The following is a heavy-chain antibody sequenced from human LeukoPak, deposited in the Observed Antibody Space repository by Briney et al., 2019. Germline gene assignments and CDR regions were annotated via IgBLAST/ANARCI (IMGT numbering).Heavy chain of an antibody. CDR3: ARDYGGNSDWFDP. D-gene: IGHD4-23*01. CDR1: GYTFTSYG. J-gene: IGHJ5*02. CDR2: ISAYNGNT. Sequence: ASVKVSCKASGYTFTSYGISWVRQAPGQGLEWMGWISAYNGNTNYAQKLQGRVTMTTDTSTSTAYTELRSLRSDDTAVYYCARDYGGNSDWFDPWGQGTLVTVSS. V-gene: IGHV1-18*01.